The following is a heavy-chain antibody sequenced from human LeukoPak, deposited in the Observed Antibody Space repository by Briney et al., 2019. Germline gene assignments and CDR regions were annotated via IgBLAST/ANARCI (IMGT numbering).Heavy chain of an antibody. J-gene: IGHJ6*03. Sequence: GGSLRLSCAASGFTFSSYEMNWVRQAPGKGLEWVSYISSSGSTIYYADSVKGRFTISRDNSKNTLYLQMNSLRAEDTAVYYCAKDGGEYYDILTGYYPRLYYMDVWGKGTTVTISS. CDR2: ISSSGSTI. D-gene: IGHD3-9*01. CDR1: GFTFSSYE. CDR3: AKDGGEYYDILTGYYPRLYYMDV. V-gene: IGHV3-48*03.